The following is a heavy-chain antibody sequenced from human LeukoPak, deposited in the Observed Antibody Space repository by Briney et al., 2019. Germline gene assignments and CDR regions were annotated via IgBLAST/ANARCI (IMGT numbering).Heavy chain of an antibody. V-gene: IGHV1-2*02. J-gene: IGHJ4*02. D-gene: IGHD5-24*01. CDR2: INPISGGT. CDR3: AREDGSFDY. CDR1: GYTFTGYY. Sequence: ASVKVSCKASGYTFTGYYIHWVRQAPGQGLEWMGRINPISGGTNYAEKFQGRVTTTRDTSINTAYMEVTRLTSDDTAVYCCAREDGSFDYWGQGTLVIVSS.